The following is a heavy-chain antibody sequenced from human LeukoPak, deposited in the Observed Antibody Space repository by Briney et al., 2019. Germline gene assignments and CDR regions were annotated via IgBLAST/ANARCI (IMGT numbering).Heavy chain of an antibody. CDR3: ARDKGLF. Sequence: GGSLRLSCAASGFTVSSNYTSWVRQAPGKGLEWVSVIYSGGTIYYADSVKGRFTISRDNSKNTLYLQMNSLRAEDTAVYYCARDKGLFWGQGTLVTVSS. J-gene: IGHJ4*02. CDR2: IYSGGTI. CDR1: GFTVSSNY. V-gene: IGHV3-66*02.